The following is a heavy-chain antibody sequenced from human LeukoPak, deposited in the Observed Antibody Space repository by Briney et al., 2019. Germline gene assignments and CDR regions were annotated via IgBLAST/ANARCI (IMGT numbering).Heavy chain of an antibody. D-gene: IGHD3-9*01. CDR1: GFTFSSYW. CDR3: AGFDILTGYYSARKDY. CDR2: INSDGSST. J-gene: IGHJ4*02. Sequence: GGSLRLSCAASGFTFSSYWMHWVRQAPGKGLVWVSRINSDGSSTSYADSVKGRFTISRDNAKNTLYLQMNSLSAEDTAVYYCAGFDILTGYYSARKDYWGQGTLVTVSS. V-gene: IGHV3-74*01.